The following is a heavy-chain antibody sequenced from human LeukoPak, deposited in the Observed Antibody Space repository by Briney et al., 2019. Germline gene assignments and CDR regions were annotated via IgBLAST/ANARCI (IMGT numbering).Heavy chain of an antibody. V-gene: IGHV3-30*18. D-gene: IGHD2-15*01. J-gene: IGHJ4*02. Sequence: GGSLRLSCAASGFTFSSYGLHWVRQAPGMGLEWVAVISYEGNNKYYADSVQGRFTISRDNSKNTLYLQMNSLRAEDTAVYYCAKSKWYVGGHLDYWGQGTLVTVSS. CDR2: ISYEGNNK. CDR3: AKSKWYVGGHLDY. CDR1: GFTFSSYG.